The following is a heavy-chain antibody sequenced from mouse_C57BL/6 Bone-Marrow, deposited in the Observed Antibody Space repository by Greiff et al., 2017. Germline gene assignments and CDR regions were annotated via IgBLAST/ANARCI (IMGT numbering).Heavy chain of an antibody. V-gene: IGHV1-82*01. D-gene: IGHD1-1*01. J-gene: IGHJ3*01. CDR3: ARPPYYYGSSYTWFAY. CDR2: IYPGDGDT. Sequence: VQLQQSGPELVKPGASVKISCKASGYAFSSSWMNWVKQRPGKGLEWIGRIYPGDGDTNYNGKFKGKATLTADKSSSTAYMQLSSLTSEDSAVYFCARPPYYYGSSYTWFAYWGQGTLVTVSA. CDR1: GYAFSSSW.